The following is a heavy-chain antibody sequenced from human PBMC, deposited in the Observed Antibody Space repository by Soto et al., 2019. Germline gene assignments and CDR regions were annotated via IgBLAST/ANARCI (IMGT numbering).Heavy chain of an antibody. J-gene: IGHJ6*02. CDR1: GDSIRSYY. D-gene: IGHD5-12*01. Sequence: SETLSLTCTVSGDSIRSYYWTWIRQPPGKGLELIGYIYYSGSTRYNPSLKSRVTISVDMSTNQVSLKLSSVIAADTDVYYCARAYGGFDNGLDVWGQGTAVTVSS. CDR2: IYYSGST. V-gene: IGHV4-59*01. CDR3: ARAYGGFDNGLDV.